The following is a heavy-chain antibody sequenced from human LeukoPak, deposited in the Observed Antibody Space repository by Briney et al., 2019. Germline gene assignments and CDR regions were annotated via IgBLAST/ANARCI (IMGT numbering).Heavy chain of an antibody. J-gene: IGHJ5*02. D-gene: IGHD2-15*01. Sequence: SGGSLRLSCAASGFSFSNYAMSWVRQAPGKGLEWVSGISGNSGGRTYYAASVKGRSTISRDKSKNTLYLQMNSLRVEDTAVYYCAKSLEVIASWFDPWGQGTLVTVSS. CDR2: ISGNSGGRT. CDR1: GFSFSNYA. CDR3: AKSLEVIASWFDP. V-gene: IGHV3-23*01.